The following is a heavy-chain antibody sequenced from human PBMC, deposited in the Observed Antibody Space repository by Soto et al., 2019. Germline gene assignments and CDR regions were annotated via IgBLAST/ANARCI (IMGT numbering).Heavy chain of an antibody. J-gene: IGHJ5*02. CDR1: GGSIHSSGYY. CDR2: ISYIGST. Sequence: QLQLQESGPGLVKPSQTLSLTCTVSGGSIHSSGYYWTWIRQHPRKGLEWIGYISYIGSTYYNPSLQSRTTMSVDTSKNQFSLTLTSVTAADTAMYYCARTSGLGTTKGRFGGFDPWGQGILVTVSS. CDR3: ARTSGLGTTKGRFGGFDP. D-gene: IGHD3-10*01. V-gene: IGHV4-31*03.